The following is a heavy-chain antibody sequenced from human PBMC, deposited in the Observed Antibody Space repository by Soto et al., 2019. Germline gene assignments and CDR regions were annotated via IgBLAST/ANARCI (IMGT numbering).Heavy chain of an antibody. J-gene: IGHJ6*02. CDR1: GGSFSGYY. CDR3: ASLSSSPYYYYGMDV. Sequence: PSGTLSIPCAVYGGSFSGYYWSWIGQPPGKGLEWIGEINHSGSTNYNPSLKSRVTISVDTSKNQFSLKLSSVTAADTAVYYCASLSSSPYYYYGMDVWGQGTTVTVSS. CDR2: INHSGST. V-gene: IGHV4-34*01. D-gene: IGHD6-6*01.